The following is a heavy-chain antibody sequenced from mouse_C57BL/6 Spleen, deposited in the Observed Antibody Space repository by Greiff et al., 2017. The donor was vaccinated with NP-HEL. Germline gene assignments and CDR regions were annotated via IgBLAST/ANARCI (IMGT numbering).Heavy chain of an antibody. CDR2: IYPRDGST. Sequence: VQRVESDAELVKPGASVKISCKASGYTFTDHTIHWMKQRPEQGLEWIGYIYPRDGSTKYNEKFKGKATLTADKSSSTAYMQLNSLTSDDSAVYFCARTITTVVAKDYFDYWGQGTTLTVSS. J-gene: IGHJ2*01. D-gene: IGHD1-1*01. CDR1: GYTFTDHT. V-gene: IGHV1-78*01. CDR3: ARTITTVVAKDYFDY.